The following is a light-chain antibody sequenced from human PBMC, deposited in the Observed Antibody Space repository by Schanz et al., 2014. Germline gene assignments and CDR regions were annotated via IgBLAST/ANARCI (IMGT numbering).Light chain of an antibody. CDR3: QAWDSGLVV. J-gene: IGLJ2*01. CDR2: KDS. V-gene: IGLV3-1*01. Sequence: SSELTQPTSVSVSPGQTASITCSGNKLGNKFVCWFRQKPGQSPVLVMYKDSQRPSGIPERFSGSNSGSTATLTISGTQAMDEANYYCQAWDSGLVVFGGGTKLTVL. CDR1: KLGNKF.